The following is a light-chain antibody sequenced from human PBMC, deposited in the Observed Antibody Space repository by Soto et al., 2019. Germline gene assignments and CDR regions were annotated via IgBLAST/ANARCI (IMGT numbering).Light chain of an antibody. J-gene: IGKJ1*01. V-gene: IGKV1-39*01. CDR2: AAS. CDR1: QRISTY. Sequence: EIQMTQSPSSLSASVGDRVTITCPASQRISTYLNWYQQKPGKAPRLLIYAASSLQSGVPSRFSGSGSETDFTLTISSLQPEDFASYFCQQSHSAPWTFGQGTKVDIK. CDR3: QQSHSAPWT.